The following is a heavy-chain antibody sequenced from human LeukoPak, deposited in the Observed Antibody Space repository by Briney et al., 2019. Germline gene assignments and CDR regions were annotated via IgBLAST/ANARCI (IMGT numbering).Heavy chain of an antibody. CDR2: IYYSGSI. J-gene: IGHJ5*02. D-gene: IGHD3-16*02. CDR3: ARLVVITFGGVIVPGRWFRFDP. V-gene: IGHV4-28*05. CDR1: GYSIRSSYW. Sequence: SETLSLTCAVSGYSIRSSYWWGWIRQPPGKRLEWIGYIYYSGSIYYNPSLKSRVTISVDTSKNQFSLKLSSVTAADTAVYYCARLVVITFGGVIVPGRWFRFDPWGQGTLVTVSS.